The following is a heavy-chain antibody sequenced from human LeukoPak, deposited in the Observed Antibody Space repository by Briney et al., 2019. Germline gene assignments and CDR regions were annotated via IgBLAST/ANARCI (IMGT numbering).Heavy chain of an antibody. Sequence: PGGSLRLSCAASGFTFNYAWMSWVRQVPGKGLEWVGQTVSEIDGGTTDYAAPVKGRFTISRDDSKSTLYLQMNSLKTEDTAVYYCTTLLEWLLSEVSTWGQGTLVTVSS. V-gene: IGHV3-15*04. CDR3: TTLLEWLLSEVST. J-gene: IGHJ5*02. CDR2: TVSEIDGGTT. D-gene: IGHD3-3*01. CDR1: GFTFNYAW.